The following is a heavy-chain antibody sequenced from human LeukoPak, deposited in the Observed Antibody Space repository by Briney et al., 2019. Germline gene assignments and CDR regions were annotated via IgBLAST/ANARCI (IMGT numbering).Heavy chain of an antibody. Sequence: ASVKVSCKASGYTFTGHYMLWVRQAPGQGLKWMGRINPNSGGTNYAQKFQGRVTMTRDTSISTAYMELSRLRSDDTAVYYCARDTSGFFGGAFDIWGQGTTVTVSS. CDR1: GYTFTGHY. J-gene: IGHJ3*02. CDR3: ARDTSGFFGGAFDI. D-gene: IGHD2-8*01. CDR2: INPNSGGT. V-gene: IGHV1-2*06.